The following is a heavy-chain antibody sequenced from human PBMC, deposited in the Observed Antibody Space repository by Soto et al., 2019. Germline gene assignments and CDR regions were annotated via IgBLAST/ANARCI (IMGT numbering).Heavy chain of an antibody. J-gene: IGHJ6*03. V-gene: IGHV3-11*01. Sequence: QVQLVESGGGLVKPGGSLRLSCAASGFTFSDYYMSWIRQAPGKGLEWVSYISSSGSTIYYADSMKGRFTISRDNAKNSLYLQMNSLRAEDTAVYYCARVGVVVVAATDYYYYYYMDVWGKGTTVTVSS. CDR1: GFTFSDYY. CDR2: ISSSGSTI. D-gene: IGHD2-15*01. CDR3: ARVGVVVVAATDYYYYYYMDV.